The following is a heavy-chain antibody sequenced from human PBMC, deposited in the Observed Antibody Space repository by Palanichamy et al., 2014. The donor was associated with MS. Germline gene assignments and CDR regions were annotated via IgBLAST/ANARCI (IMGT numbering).Heavy chain of an antibody. Sequence: QITLKESGLTLVVPPETLTLTCTFSGFSFTSGVGVGWIRQTPGKAPEWLAVIYWDNDKRYNPALKTRLTVSKDSSKNQVVLTMTDMEPVDTGTYYCALRVGGFSEWSTGWFDPWGQGILVTVS. D-gene: IGHD3-3*01. CDR3: ALRVGGFSEWSTGWFDP. CDR2: IYWDNDK. V-gene: IGHV2-5*02. CDR1: GFSFTSGVG. J-gene: IGHJ5*02.